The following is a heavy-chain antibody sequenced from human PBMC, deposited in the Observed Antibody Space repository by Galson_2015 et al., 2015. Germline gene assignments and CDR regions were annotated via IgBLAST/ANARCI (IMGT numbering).Heavy chain of an antibody. CDR3: ARDATVAAAGTKSGGGYGMDV. CDR1: GGSISSYY. CDR2: IYYSGST. V-gene: IGHV4-59*01. J-gene: IGHJ6*02. Sequence: TLSLTCTVSGGSISSYYWSWIRQPPGKGLEWIGYIYYSGSTNYNPSLKSRVTISVDTSKNQFSLKLSSVTAADTAEYYCARDATVAAAGTKSGGGYGMDVWGQGTTVTVSS. D-gene: IGHD6-13*01.